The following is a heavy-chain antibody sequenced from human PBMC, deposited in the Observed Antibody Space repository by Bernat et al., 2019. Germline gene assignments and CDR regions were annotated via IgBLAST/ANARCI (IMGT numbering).Heavy chain of an antibody. CDR2: ISWNSGSI. V-gene: IGHV3-9*01. J-gene: IGHJ4*02. CDR1: GFTFDDYA. D-gene: IGHD3-10*01. Sequence: EVQLVESGGGLVQPGRSLRLSCAASGFTFDDYAMHWVRQAPGKGLEWVSGISWNSGSIGYADSVKGRFTISRDNAKNSLYLQMNSLRAEDTALYYCAKDGETGTDWFREPLSTNGFDYWGQGTLVTVSS. CDR3: AKDGETGTDWFREPLSTNGFDY.